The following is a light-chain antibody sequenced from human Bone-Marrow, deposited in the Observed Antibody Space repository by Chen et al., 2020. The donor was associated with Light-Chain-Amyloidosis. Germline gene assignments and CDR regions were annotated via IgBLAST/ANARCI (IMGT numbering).Light chain of an antibody. J-gene: IGLJ2*01. Sequence: SYELTQPPSVSVSPAQTARITCSGDDLPTKYAYWYQQKPGQAPVLVIHRHTERPSGISERFSGSSSGTTATLTISGGQAEDEADYHCQSADSSGTYEVIFGGGTKLTVL. CDR3: QSADSSGTYEVI. CDR1: DLPTKY. CDR2: RHT. V-gene: IGLV3-25*03.